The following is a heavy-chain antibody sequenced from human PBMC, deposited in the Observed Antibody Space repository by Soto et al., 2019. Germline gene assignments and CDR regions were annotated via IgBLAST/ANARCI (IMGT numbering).Heavy chain of an antibody. CDR1: GFTVSSNY. CDR2: IYSGGST. V-gene: IGHV3-66*01. Sequence: GGSLRLSCAASGFTVSSNYMSWVRQAPGKGLEWVSVIYSGGSTYYADSVKGRFTIPRDNSKNTLYLQMNSLRAEDTAVYYCARDPYGVYFDDWGQGTLVTVSS. CDR3: ARDPYGVYFDD. J-gene: IGHJ4*02. D-gene: IGHD4-17*01.